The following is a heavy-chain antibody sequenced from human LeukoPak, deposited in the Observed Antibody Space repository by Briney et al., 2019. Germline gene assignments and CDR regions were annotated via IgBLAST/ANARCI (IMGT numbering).Heavy chain of an antibody. D-gene: IGHD1-7*01. V-gene: IGHV4-59*01. CDR1: GGSISSYY. CDR2: ISYSGST. Sequence: SETLSLTCTVSGGSISSYYWSWIRQPPGKGLEWIGYISYSGSTNYNPSLKSRVSISAETSKNQFSLKLSSVTAADTAVYYCARGNWNYASFWFDPWGQGTLVTVSS. CDR3: ARGNWNYASFWFDP. J-gene: IGHJ5*02.